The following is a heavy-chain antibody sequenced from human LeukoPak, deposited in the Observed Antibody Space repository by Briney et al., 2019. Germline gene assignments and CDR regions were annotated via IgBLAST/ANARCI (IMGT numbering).Heavy chain of an antibody. CDR2: IVVGSGNT. Sequence: SVKVSCKASGFTFTSSAVQWVRQARGQRLERIGWIVVGSGNTNYAQKFQERVTITRDMSTSTAYMELSSLRSEDTAVYYCASGLHWPYYFDYWGQGTLVTVSS. J-gene: IGHJ4*02. CDR1: GFTFTSSA. V-gene: IGHV1-58*01. CDR3: ASGLHWPYYFDY. D-gene: IGHD4-11*01.